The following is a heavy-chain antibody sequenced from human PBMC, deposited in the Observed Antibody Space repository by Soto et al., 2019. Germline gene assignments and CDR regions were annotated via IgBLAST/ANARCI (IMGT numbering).Heavy chain of an antibody. V-gene: IGHV4-39*01. D-gene: IGHD3-10*02. CDR1: GASINSSGYY. J-gene: IGHJ4*01. CDR2: IFYGGST. CDR3: SILLSY. Sequence: SETLSLTCTVSGASINSSGYYWGWVLQPPGKGLEWIGSIFYGGSTSFNPSLKSRVTLSVHPSHTQFSLHLKSVTAADTAVYYCSILLSYWGHGTLVTVSS.